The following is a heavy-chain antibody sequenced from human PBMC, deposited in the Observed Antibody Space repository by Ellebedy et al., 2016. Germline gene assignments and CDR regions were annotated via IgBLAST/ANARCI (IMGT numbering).Heavy chain of an antibody. CDR1: GYTFSSYG. D-gene: IGHD1-26*01. J-gene: IGHJ4*02. V-gene: IGHV1-3*01. CDR2: INAGNGNT. CDR3: ARGIVGAPDWYYFDY. Sequence: ASVKVSCKASGYTFSSYGIHWVRQAPGQRLEWMGWINAGNGNTKYSQKFQGRVTITRDTSASTAYMELSSLRSEDTAVYYCARGIVGAPDWYYFDYWGQGTLVTVSS.